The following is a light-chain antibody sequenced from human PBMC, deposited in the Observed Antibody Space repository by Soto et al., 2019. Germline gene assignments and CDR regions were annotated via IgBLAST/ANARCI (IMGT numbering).Light chain of an antibody. Sequence: EIVMTQSPATLSVSPGERATLSCRASPSVSNYLAWYQQKPGQAPRLLIYGTFTRATGIPDRFSGSGSGTDFTLTTSRLEPEDFAVYYCHQYDRSLWPFAQGPKLKS. CDR1: PSVSNY. CDR3: HQYDRSLWP. V-gene: IGKV3-20*01. CDR2: GTF. J-gene: IGKJ1*01.